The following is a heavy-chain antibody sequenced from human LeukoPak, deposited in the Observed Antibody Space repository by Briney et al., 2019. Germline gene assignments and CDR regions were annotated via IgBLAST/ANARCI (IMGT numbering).Heavy chain of an antibody. Sequence: GESLQISCKGSGYSFTNYWIGWSRRMPGKGLEWMGIIYPGDSDTRYSPSFQGQVTISADKSISTAYLQWSSLKASDTAMYYCARHRPYSSGWRHFDYWGQGTLVTVSS. CDR3: ARHRPYSSGWRHFDY. J-gene: IGHJ4*02. V-gene: IGHV5-51*01. D-gene: IGHD6-19*01. CDR1: GYSFTNYW. CDR2: IYPGDSDT.